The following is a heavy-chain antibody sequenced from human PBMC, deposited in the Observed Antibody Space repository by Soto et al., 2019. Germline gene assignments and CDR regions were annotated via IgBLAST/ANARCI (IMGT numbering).Heavy chain of an antibody. J-gene: IGHJ6*02. CDR1: GYTFTSYY. V-gene: IGHV1-2*02. Sequence: QVQLVQSGAEVKKPGASVKVSCKAAGYTFTSYYMHWVRHAPGQGLEWMGWSNPDSGVTYYPHKFQDRVTMTRDTSISTAYMELSRLTSDDTALYYCARDRGVRDVWGQGTTVIVSS. D-gene: IGHD2-8*01. CDR2: SNPDSGVT. CDR3: ARDRGVRDV.